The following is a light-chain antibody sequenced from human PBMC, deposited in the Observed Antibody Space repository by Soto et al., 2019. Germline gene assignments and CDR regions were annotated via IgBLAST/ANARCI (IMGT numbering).Light chain of an antibody. CDR1: QSLLHSNGYNY. V-gene: IGKV2-28*01. Sequence: DIVMTQSPLSLPVTPGEPASISCRSSQSLLHSNGYNYLDWYLQKPGQSPQLLLYLGSNRASGVAERFSGSGSGTEFTLKISRVEAEDVGVYYCLQGLQIPKTFGQGTKVEIK. J-gene: IGKJ1*01. CDR3: LQGLQIPKT. CDR2: LGS.